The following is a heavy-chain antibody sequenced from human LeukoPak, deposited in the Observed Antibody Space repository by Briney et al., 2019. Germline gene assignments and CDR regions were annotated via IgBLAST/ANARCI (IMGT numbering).Heavy chain of an antibody. CDR3: ARSSVSGTYSGGY. D-gene: IGHD3-10*01. J-gene: IGHJ4*02. Sequence: PSETLSLTCTVSGGXINTYYCSWIRQPPGKGLEWIGYIYYGGSTYSNPSLKGRVTISSGTSKNQFSLKLTSVTAADTAVYYCARSSVSGTYSGGYWGQGILVTVSS. CDR1: GGXINTYY. CDR2: IYYGGST. V-gene: IGHV4-59*08.